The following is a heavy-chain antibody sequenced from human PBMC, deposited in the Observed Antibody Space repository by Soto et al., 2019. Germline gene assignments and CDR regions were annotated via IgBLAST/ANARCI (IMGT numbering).Heavy chain of an antibody. V-gene: IGHV4-59*08. CDR3: ARHAYSEYYFDY. CDR1: GGSISSYY. D-gene: IGHD3-16*01. J-gene: IGHJ4*02. Sequence: SETLSLTCTVSGGSISSYYWSWIRQPPGKGLEWIGYIYYSGSTNYNPSLKSRVTISVDTSKNQFSLKLSSVTAADTAVYYCARHAYSEYYFDYWGQGTLVTVSS. CDR2: IYYSGST.